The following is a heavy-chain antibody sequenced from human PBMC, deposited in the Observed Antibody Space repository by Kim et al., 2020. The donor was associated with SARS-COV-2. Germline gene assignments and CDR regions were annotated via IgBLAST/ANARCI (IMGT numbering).Heavy chain of an antibody. J-gene: IGHJ4*02. Sequence: GGSLRLSCPASGFTISSYDMHWVRQAPGKGLEWVAVISYDGSNKYYADSVKGRFTISRDNSKNTLYLQMNSLRAEDTAVYYCARDTDYGGYYFDYWGQGT. CDR3: ARDTDYGGYYFDY. CDR2: ISYDGSNK. CDR1: GFTISSYD. V-gene: IGHV3-30*04. D-gene: IGHD4-17*01.